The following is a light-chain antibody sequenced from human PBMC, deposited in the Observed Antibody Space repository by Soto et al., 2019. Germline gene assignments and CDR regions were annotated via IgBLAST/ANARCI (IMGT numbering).Light chain of an antibody. Sequence: QSALTQPRSVSGSPGQSVTVSCTGTSSDVGTYDYISWYQLHPGKAPKLMIFDVNKRPSGVPERFYGSKSGNTASLTISGLQTEDEADYYCCSYAGGSYVFGSETKLTVL. J-gene: IGLJ1*01. CDR1: SSDVGTYDY. CDR2: DVN. CDR3: CSYAGGSYV. V-gene: IGLV2-11*01.